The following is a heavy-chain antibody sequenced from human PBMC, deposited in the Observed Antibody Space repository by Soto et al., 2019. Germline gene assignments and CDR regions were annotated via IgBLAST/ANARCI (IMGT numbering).Heavy chain of an antibody. CDR1: GCSISSGYYY. V-gene: IGHV4-30-4*01. CDR3: AREGVYYDSSGYSIDRFDY. D-gene: IGHD3-22*01. CDR2: IYYSGST. J-gene: IGHJ4*02. Sequence: TSETLSLTCTVSGCSISSGYYYWSWIRQPPGKGLEWIGYIYYSGSTYYNPSLKSRVTISVDTSKNQFSLKLSSVTAADTAVYYCAREGVYYDSSGYSIDRFDYWGQGTLVTVSS.